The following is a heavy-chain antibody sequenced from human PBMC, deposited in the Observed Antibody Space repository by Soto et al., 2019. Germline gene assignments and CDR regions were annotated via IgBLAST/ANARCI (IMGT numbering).Heavy chain of an antibody. CDR2: ISYSGYT. D-gene: IGHD4-4*01. V-gene: IGHV4-31*03. CDR1: GGSIRNDNFY. CDR3: ARVLEGTVTCRGAFGI. J-gene: IGHJ3*02. Sequence: QVQLQESGQGLVKPSQTLSLTCTVSGGSIRNDNFYWSYLRQRPGKCLEWMGYISYSGYTYYHPSLKSRVIISVDPSNNPFSLIMNSVTAADTAEYYCARVLEGTVTCRGAFGIWGRGTLVTVSS.